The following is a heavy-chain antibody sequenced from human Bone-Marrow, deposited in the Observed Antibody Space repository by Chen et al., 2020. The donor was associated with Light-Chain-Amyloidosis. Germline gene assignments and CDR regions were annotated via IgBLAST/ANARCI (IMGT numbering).Heavy chain of an antibody. V-gene: IGHV5-51*01. Sequence: EVQLEQSGPEAKKPGEPLKISCKGSGYTFPNYWIGWVRQMPGKGLEWMVVIYPDDSDARYSPSFEGQVTISADKSITTAYLQWRSLKASDTAMYYCARRRDGYNFDYWGQGTLVTVSS. J-gene: IGHJ4*02. CDR3: ARRRDGYNFDY. CDR1: GYTFPNYW. D-gene: IGHD5-12*01. CDR2: IYPDDSDA.